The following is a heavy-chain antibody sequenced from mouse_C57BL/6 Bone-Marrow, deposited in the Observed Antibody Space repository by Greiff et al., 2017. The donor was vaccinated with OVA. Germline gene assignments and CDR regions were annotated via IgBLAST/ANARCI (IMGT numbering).Heavy chain of an antibody. V-gene: IGHV1-61*01. CDR1: GYTFTSYW. CDR2: IYPSDSET. D-gene: IGHD3-2*02. Sequence: QVQLQQPGAELVRPGSSVKLSCKASGYTFTSYWMDWVKQRPGQGLEWIGNIYPSDSETHYNQKFKDKATLTVDKSSSTAYMQLSSLTSEDSAVYYCLRGHDGPPRYFDYWGQGTTLTVSS. CDR3: LRGHDGPPRYFDY. J-gene: IGHJ2*01.